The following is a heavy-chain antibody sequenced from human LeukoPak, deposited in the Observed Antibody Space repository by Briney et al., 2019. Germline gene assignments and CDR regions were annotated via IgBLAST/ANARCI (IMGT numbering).Heavy chain of an antibody. CDR2: IKQGGSEK. CDR1: GFTFSSYW. J-gene: IGHJ4*02. Sequence: GGSLRLSCTASGFTFSSYWMNWVRQAPGKGLEWVANIKQGGSEKYYVDSVKGRFTISRDNAKKSLYLHMNSLRAEDTAVYYCARETEMANLDYWGQGTLVTVSS. V-gene: IGHV3-7*04. D-gene: IGHD5-24*01. CDR3: ARETEMANLDY.